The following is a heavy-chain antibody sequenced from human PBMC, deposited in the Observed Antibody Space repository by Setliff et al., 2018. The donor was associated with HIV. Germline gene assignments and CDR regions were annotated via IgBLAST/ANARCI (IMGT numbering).Heavy chain of an antibody. J-gene: IGHJ4*02. CDR3: ARVEYYYDSSGYYYDY. CDR2: INPSGGST. CDR1: GFIFTDFQ. Sequence: ASVKVSCKASGFIFTDFQIHWVRQAPGQGLEWMGIINPSGGSTSYAQKFQGRVTMTRDTSTSTVYMELSSLRSEDTAVYYCARVEYYYDSSGYYYDYWGQGTLVTVSS. V-gene: IGHV1-46*01. D-gene: IGHD3-22*01.